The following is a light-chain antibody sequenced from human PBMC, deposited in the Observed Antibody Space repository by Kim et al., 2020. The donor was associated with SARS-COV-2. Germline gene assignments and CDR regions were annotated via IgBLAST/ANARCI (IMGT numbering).Light chain of an antibody. CDR3: LQHKSYPYT. Sequence: SASVGDRVTITCRASQDISNFLAWFQQKPGKVPKRLIYAASSLQIGVPSRFSGSGSGTEYSLTISSLQPEDFATYYCLQHKSYPYTLGQGTKLEIK. V-gene: IGKV1-17*03. CDR2: AAS. J-gene: IGKJ2*01. CDR1: QDISNF.